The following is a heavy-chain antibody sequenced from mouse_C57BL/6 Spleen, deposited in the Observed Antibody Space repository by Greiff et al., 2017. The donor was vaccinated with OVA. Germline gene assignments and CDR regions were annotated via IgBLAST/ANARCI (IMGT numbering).Heavy chain of an antibody. J-gene: IGHJ3*01. CDR3: ARTPNYYDYDWFAY. V-gene: IGHV5-17*01. CDR2: ISSGSSTI. CDR1: GFTFSDYG. Sequence: EVQVVESGGGLVKPGGSLKLSCAASGFTFSDYGMHWVRQAPEKGLEWVAYISSGSSTIYYADTVKGRFTISRDNAKNTLFLQMTSLRSEDTAMYYCARTPNYYDYDWFAYWGQGTLVTVSA. D-gene: IGHD2-4*01.